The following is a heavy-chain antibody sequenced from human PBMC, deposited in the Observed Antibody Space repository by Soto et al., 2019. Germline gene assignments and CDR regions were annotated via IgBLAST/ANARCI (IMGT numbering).Heavy chain of an antibody. J-gene: IGHJ4*02. V-gene: IGHV4-38-2*01. D-gene: IGHD5-12*01. CDR3: TRVRNSGYDEQSDY. Sequence: SETLSLTCAVSGYSISIGYYWGWIRQPPGKGLEWIGSFYHSGSTYYNPSLRSRFTITRDNVKASVFLQMNSLRTEDTAIYYCTRVRNSGYDEQSDYWGQGTLVTVSS. CDR1: GYSISIGYY. CDR2: FYHSGST.